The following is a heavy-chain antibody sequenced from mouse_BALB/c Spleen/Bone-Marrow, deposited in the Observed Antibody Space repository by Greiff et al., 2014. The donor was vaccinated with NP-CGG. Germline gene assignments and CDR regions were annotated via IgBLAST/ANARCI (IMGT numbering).Heavy chain of an antibody. CDR1: GFTFSSYG. CDR2: FSSGGSYT. Sequence: EVKLEESGGDLVKPGGSLKLSCAASGFTFSSYGMSWVRQTPDKGLEWVATFSSGGSYTYYPDSLKGRFTISRDIAKNTLYLQMSSLKSEDTALYYCARHELHGDAMDYWGQGTSVTVSS. J-gene: IGHJ4*01. CDR3: ARHELHGDAMDY. V-gene: IGHV5-6*02. D-gene: IGHD1-3*01.